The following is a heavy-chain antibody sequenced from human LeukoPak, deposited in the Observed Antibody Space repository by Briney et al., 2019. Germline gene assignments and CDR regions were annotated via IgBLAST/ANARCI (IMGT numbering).Heavy chain of an antibody. CDR2: INPNSGGT. Sequence: ASVKVSCKASGYTFTSYYIPWVRQAPGQGLEWMGWINPNSGGTNYAQKFQGRVTMTRDTSISTAYMELSRLRSDDTAVYYCASRLVVPAAIPVWGKGTTVTVS. V-gene: IGHV1-2*02. CDR3: ASRLVVPAAIPV. D-gene: IGHD2-2*01. J-gene: IGHJ6*03. CDR1: GYTFTSYY.